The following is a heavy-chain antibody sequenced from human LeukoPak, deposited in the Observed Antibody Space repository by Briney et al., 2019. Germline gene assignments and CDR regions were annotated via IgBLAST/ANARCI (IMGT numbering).Heavy chain of an antibody. D-gene: IGHD6-19*01. J-gene: IGHJ3*02. V-gene: IGHV3-21*01. CDR1: GFTFSIYS. Sequence: GGSLRLSCAASGFTFSIYSMSWVRQAPGKGLEWDSSISSSGYILYADSVKGRFTISRDNAKNSLYLQMNSLRAEDTAVYYCARDSSGWSRDIWGQGTMVTVSS. CDR3: ARDSSGWSRDI. CDR2: ISSSGYI.